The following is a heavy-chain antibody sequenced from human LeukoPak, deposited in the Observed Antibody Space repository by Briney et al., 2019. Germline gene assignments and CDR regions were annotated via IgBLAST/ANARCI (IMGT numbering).Heavy chain of an antibody. CDR2: IYSSGRT. CDR1: GGSISGDY. Sequence: SETLSLTCTVSGGSISGDYWSWIRQPAGQGLEWIGRIYSSGRTDYNPSLKSRVTMSVDTSKNQFSLKLNSVTAADTAVYYCARGPHYALGIYFDYWGQGTLVTVSS. V-gene: IGHV4-4*07. D-gene: IGHD7-27*01. CDR3: ARGPHYALGIYFDY. J-gene: IGHJ4*02.